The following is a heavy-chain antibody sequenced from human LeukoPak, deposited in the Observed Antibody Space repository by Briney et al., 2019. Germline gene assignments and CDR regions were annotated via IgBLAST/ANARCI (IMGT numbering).Heavy chain of an antibody. CDR2: IKQDGSEK. V-gene: IGHV3-7*01. CDR3: ARDQEGGYDPNHFDY. D-gene: IGHD5-12*01. CDR1: GFTFSSYW. Sequence: PGGSLRLSCAASGFTFSSYWMSWVRQAPGKGLEWVANIKQDGSEKYYVDSVKGRFTISRDNAKNSLYLQMNSLRAEDTAVYYCARDQEGGYDPNHFDYWGQGTLVTVSS. J-gene: IGHJ4*02.